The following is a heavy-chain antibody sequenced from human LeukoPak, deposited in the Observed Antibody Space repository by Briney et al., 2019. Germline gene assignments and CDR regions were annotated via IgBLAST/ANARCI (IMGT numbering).Heavy chain of an antibody. V-gene: IGHV1-2*02. Sequence: GASVKVSCKASGYTFTGYYMHWVRQAPGQGLEWMGWINPNSGGTNYAQKFQGRVTMTRDTSISTAYMELSRLGSDDTAVYYCARSVGTPKQQLLVTDYWGQGTLVTVSS. J-gene: IGHJ4*02. CDR2: INPNSGGT. D-gene: IGHD6-13*01. CDR1: GYTFTGYY. CDR3: ARSVGTPKQQLLVTDY.